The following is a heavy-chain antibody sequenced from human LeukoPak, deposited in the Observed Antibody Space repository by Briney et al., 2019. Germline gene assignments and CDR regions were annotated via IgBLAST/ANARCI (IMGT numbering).Heavy chain of an antibody. D-gene: IGHD5-24*01. CDR2: LSGIGDNP. CDR1: GFIFSSYA. J-gene: IGHJ4*02. V-gene: IGHV3-23*01. CDR3: TRVGYIDEGIDY. Sequence: PGGSLRLSCATSGFIFSSYAMSWVRQAPGKGLEWVSDLSGIGDNPNYADTVKGRFTISRDNAKNSLYLQMNSLRAEDTAIYYCTRVGYIDEGIDYWGQGTLVTVSS.